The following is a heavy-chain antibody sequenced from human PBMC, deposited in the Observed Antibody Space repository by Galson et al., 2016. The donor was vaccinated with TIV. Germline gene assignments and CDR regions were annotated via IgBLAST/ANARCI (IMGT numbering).Heavy chain of an antibody. Sequence: PALVKPTQTLTLTCTFSGFSLGTSGLCVSWVRQPPGKALEWLARIDWDDDKYYSTSLKTRLTISKDTSKNKVVLMVTDVDPMDTATYFCARTRSAAAGGLDFWGQGTLVTVS. CDR1: GFSLGTSGLC. D-gene: IGHD6-13*01. CDR3: ARTRSAAAGGLDF. CDR2: IDWDDDK. V-gene: IGHV2-70*11. J-gene: IGHJ4*02.